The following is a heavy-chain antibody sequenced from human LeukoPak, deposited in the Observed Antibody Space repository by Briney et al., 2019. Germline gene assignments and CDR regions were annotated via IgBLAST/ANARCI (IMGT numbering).Heavy chain of an antibody. Sequence: SVTVSSKPSGGTFITYAISWVRQAPGQGLEWMGGIIPIFGTANYAQKFQGRVTITADKSTSTAYMELSSLRSEDTAVYYCARGGLYSGYDLALNPWGQGTLVTVSS. D-gene: IGHD5-12*01. CDR2: IIPIFGTA. CDR3: ARGGLYSGYDLALNP. CDR1: GGTFITYA. V-gene: IGHV1-69*06. J-gene: IGHJ5*02.